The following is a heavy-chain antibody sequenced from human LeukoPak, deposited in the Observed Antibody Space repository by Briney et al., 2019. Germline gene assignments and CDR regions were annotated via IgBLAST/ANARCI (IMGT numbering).Heavy chain of an antibody. J-gene: IGHJ6*03. CDR2: INPNNGDT. CDR3: AVGLRWRHPLTTPDYYMDV. V-gene: IGHV1-2*02. D-gene: IGHD4-23*01. CDR1: GYTFTGNF. Sequence: ASVKVSCKTSGYTFTGNFIHWVRQAPGQGLEWMGWINPNNGDTNYAQKFQGRVTMTRVTSITTAYMELSSLRSEDTAVYYCAVGLRWRHPLTTPDYYMDVWGKGTTVTVSS.